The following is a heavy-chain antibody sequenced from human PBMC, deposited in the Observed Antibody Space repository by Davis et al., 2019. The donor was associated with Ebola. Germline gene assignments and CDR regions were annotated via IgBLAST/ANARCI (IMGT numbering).Heavy chain of an antibody. Sequence: MPSETLSLTCTVSGGSISSSYWSWIRQPPGKGLEWIGYIYYSESTNYNPSLKSRVTISEDTSKNQVSLELSSVTAADTAVYYCARHIHDSSGYYHGSSYWYFDLWGHGTLVTVSS. D-gene: IGHD3-22*01. J-gene: IGHJ2*01. CDR2: IYYSEST. V-gene: IGHV4-59*08. CDR3: ARHIHDSSGYYHGSSYWYFDL. CDR1: GGSISSSY.